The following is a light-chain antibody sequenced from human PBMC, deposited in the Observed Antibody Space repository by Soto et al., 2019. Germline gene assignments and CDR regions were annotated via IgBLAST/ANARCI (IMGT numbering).Light chain of an antibody. CDR2: QVS. J-gene: IGLJ1*01. CDR3: SSYTSSNTFYV. Sequence: QSVLTQPASVSGSPGQSITISCTGTSSDVGGYYYVSWYQHHPGKAPKLMIYQVSNRPSGVSNRFSGPKSGNTASLTISGLQAEDEADYYCSSYTSSNTFYVFGTGTKV. CDR1: SSDVGGYYY. V-gene: IGLV2-14*01.